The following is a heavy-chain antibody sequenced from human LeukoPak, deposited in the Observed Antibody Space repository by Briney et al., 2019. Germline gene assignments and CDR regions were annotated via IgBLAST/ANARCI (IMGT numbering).Heavy chain of an antibody. CDR3: ARDLQASGYDEFDY. CDR2: ISSGGTYK. Sequence: GGSLRLSCAASGFTFSDYTMNWVRQAPGKGLEWVSSISSGGTYKYYADSVKGRFTISRDNAKNSLYLQMNSLRAEDTAVYYCARDLQASGYDEFDYWGQGTLVTVSS. J-gene: IGHJ4*02. D-gene: IGHD5-12*01. CDR1: GFTFSDYT. V-gene: IGHV3-21*01.